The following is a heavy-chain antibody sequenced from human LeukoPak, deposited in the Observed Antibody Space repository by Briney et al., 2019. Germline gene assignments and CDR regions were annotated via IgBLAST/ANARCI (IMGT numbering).Heavy chain of an antibody. CDR2: IYTSGST. D-gene: IGHD5-18*01. J-gene: IGHJ4*02. CDR3: AREVSGGYSYGWIN. Sequence: PSETLSLTCTVSGGSISSGSYYWSWIRQPAGKGLEWIGRIYTSGSTNYNPSLKSRVTISVDTSKNQFSLKLSSVTAADTAVYYCAREVSGGYSYGWINWGQGTLVTVSS. V-gene: IGHV4-61*02. CDR1: GGSISSGSYY.